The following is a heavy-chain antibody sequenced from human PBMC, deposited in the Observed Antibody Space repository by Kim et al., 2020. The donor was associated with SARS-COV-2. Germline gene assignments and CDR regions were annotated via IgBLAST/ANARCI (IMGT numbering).Heavy chain of an antibody. CDR1: GGSFSGYY. Sequence: SETLSLTCAVYGGSFSGYYWSWIRQPPGKGLEWIGEINHSGSTNYNPSLKSRVTISVDTSKNQFSLKLSSVTAADTAVYYCASQLEGISGGPEYFQHWGQGTLFTVSS. J-gene: IGHJ1*01. D-gene: IGHD3-10*01. V-gene: IGHV4-34*01. CDR3: ASQLEGISGGPEYFQH. CDR2: INHSGST.